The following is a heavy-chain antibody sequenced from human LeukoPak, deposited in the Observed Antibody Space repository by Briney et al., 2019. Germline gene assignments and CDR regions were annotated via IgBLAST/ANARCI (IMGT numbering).Heavy chain of an antibody. Sequence: ASVKVSCKASGYTFTSYDINWVRQATGQGLEWMGWMNPNSGNTGYAQKFQGRVTITRNTSISTAYMELSSLRSEDTAVYYCARGPLQFHYDYVWGSYRYTSYQFDYWGQGTLVTVSS. CDR1: GYTFTSYD. J-gene: IGHJ4*02. V-gene: IGHV1-8*03. CDR2: MNPNSGNT. D-gene: IGHD3-16*02. CDR3: ARGPLQFHYDYVWGSYRYTSYQFDY.